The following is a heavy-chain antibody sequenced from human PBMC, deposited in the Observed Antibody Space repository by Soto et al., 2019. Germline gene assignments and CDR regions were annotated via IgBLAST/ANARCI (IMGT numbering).Heavy chain of an antibody. V-gene: IGHV3-23*01. CDR1: GFTFNSYA. D-gene: IGHD2-2*01. CDR3: VRKYPGTRPFDY. J-gene: IGHJ4*01. CDR2: IGTDGNT. Sequence: GGSLRLSCAASGFTFNSYAMNWVRQAPGKGLAWVSAIGTDGNTYYANSVKGRFTISRDNSRTTLYLQMNSLRVEDTALYYCVRKYPGTRPFDYWGQGTLVTVPQ.